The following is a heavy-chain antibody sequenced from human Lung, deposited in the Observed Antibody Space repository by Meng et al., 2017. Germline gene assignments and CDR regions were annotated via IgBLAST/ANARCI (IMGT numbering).Heavy chain of an antibody. CDR3: ARGPTTMAHDFDY. CDR2: INHSGST. V-gene: IGHV4-34*02. D-gene: IGHD4-11*01. CDR1: GRSFSDYY. J-gene: IGHJ4*02. Sequence: QGQLPQGGAGLLKPSETLPLTCVVSGRSFSDYYWSWIRQPPGKGLEWNGEINHSGSTTYNPSLESRATISVDTSQNNLSLKLSSVTAADSAVYYCARGPTTMAHDFDYWGQGTLVTVSS.